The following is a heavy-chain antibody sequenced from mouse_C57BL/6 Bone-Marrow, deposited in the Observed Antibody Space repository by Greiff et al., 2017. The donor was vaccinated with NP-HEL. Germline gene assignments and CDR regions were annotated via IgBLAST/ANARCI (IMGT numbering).Heavy chain of an antibody. CDR2: IDPSDSET. CDR3: ASDYESWFAY. J-gene: IGHJ3*01. D-gene: IGHD2-4*01. V-gene: IGHV1-52*01. Sequence: QVQLQQSGAELVRPGSSVKLSCKASGYTFTSYWMHWVKQRPIQGLEWIGNIDPSDSETHYIQKFKDKATLTVDKSSSTAYMQLRSLTSEDSAVNDCASDYESWFAYWGQGTLVTVSA. CDR1: GYTFTSYW.